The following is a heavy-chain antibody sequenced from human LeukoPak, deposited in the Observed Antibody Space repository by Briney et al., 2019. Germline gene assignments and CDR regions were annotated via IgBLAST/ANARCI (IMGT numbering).Heavy chain of an antibody. V-gene: IGHV3-23*01. Sequence: QPGGSLRLSCAASGFTFSSYGMSWVRQAPGKGLEWVSAISGSGGSTYYADSVKGRFTISRDNSKNTLYLQMNSLRAEDTAVYYCAKDSGNSYGYFDYWGQGTLVTVSS. CDR1: GFTFSSYG. CDR2: ISGSGGST. J-gene: IGHJ4*02. D-gene: IGHD5-18*01. CDR3: AKDSGNSYGYFDY.